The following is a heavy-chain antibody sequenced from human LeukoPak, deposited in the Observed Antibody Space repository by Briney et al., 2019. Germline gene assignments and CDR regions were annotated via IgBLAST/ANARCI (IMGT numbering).Heavy chain of an antibody. CDR2: IYYSGST. CDR1: GGSISSYY. J-gene: IGHJ4*02. Sequence: SETLSLTCTVSGGSISSYYWSWIRQPPGKGLEWIGYIYYSGSTNYNPSLKSRVTISVDTSKNQFSLKLSSVTAADTAVYYCARDFLTGVMDYWGQGTLVTVSS. CDR3: ARDFLTGVMDY. V-gene: IGHV4-59*01. D-gene: IGHD3-16*01.